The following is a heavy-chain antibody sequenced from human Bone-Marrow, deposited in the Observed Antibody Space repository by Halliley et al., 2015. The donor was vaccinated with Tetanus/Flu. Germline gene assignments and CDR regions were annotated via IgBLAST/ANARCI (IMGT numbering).Heavy chain of an antibody. D-gene: IGHD5-12*01. Sequence: QLVQSGAEVKKPGESLKISCKGSGYMFPNYWIGWVRQMPGKGLEWMGNIYPADSDTRYSLTFEGQVTISADKSISTAYLQWSSLKASDTAVYYCVRHEKGGLANDYWGQGTLVTVSS. CDR1: GYMFPNYW. CDR3: VRHEKGGLANDY. V-gene: IGHV5-51*01. J-gene: IGHJ4*02. CDR2: IYPADSDT.